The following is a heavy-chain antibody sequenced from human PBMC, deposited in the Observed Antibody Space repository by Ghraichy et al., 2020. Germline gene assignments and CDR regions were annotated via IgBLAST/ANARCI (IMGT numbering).Heavy chain of an antibody. J-gene: IGHJ4*02. V-gene: IGHV3-48*03. CDR3: ARDGDTGGHYYPFDY. Sequence: GGSLRLSCAASGFTFSSYEMNWVRQAPGKRLEWVSYISSSGSTIYSADSVKGRFTISRDNAKNSLYLQMNSLRAEDTAVYYCARDGDTGGHYYPFDYWGQGILVTVSS. CDR1: GFTFSSYE. CDR2: ISSSGSTI. D-gene: IGHD3-22*01.